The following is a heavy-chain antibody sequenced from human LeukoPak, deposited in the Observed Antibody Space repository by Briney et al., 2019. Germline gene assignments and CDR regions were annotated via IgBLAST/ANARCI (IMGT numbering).Heavy chain of an antibody. CDR3: AGPGGYFDWLPFGY. Sequence: SETLSLTCTVSGGSISSGLYYWSWIRQPAGKGLEWIGRIYTSGSTNYNPSLNSRVTISVDTSKNQFSLNLSSVTAADTAVYYCAGPGGYFDWLPFGYWGQGTLVTVSS. D-gene: IGHD3-9*01. CDR2: IYTSGST. J-gene: IGHJ4*02. V-gene: IGHV4-61*02. CDR1: GGSISSGLYY.